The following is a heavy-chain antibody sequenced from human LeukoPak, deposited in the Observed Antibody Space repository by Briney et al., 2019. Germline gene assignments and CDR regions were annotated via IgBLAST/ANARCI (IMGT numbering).Heavy chain of an antibody. V-gene: IGHV3-30-3*01. D-gene: IGHD1-26*01. J-gene: IGHJ5*02. CDR1: GFTFSSYA. CDR2: ISYDGSNK. Sequence: GRSLRLSCAASGFTFSSYAMHWVRQAPGKGLEWVAVISYDGSNKYYADSVKGRFTISRDNSKNTLYLQMNSLRAEDTAVYYCARVSWRGSYSFRLNNWFDPWGQGTLVTVSS. CDR3: ARVSWRGSYSFRLNNWFDP.